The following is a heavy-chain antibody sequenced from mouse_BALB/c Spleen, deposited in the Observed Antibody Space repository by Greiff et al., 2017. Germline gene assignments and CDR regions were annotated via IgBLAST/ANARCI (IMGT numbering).Heavy chain of an antibody. Sequence: EVQVVESGGGLVQPGGSRKLSCAASGFTFSSFGMHWVRQAPEKGLEWVAYISSGSSTIYYADTVKGRFTISRVNPKNTLFLQMTSLRSEDTAMYDCARESFDGYVYYVDYWGQGATLTVSS. CDR1: GFTFSSFG. J-gene: IGHJ2*01. CDR2: ISSGSSTI. CDR3: ARESFDGYVYYVDY. D-gene: IGHD2-3*01. V-gene: IGHV5-17*02.